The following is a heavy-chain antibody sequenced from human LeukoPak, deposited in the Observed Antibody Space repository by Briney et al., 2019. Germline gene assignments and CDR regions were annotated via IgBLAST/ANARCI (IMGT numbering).Heavy chain of an antibody. J-gene: IGHJ4*02. D-gene: IGHD1-26*01. CDR2: ISGSSSII. CDR1: GFTFSSNS. Sequence: GGSLRLSCAASGFTFSSNSMNWVRQAPGKGLEWVSFISGSSSIIHYADSVKGRFTISRDNAKNSLYLQMNSLRAEDTAVYYCARDRRLLGSSRTVDYWGQGTLVTVSS. V-gene: IGHV3-48*04. CDR3: ARDRRLLGSSRTVDY.